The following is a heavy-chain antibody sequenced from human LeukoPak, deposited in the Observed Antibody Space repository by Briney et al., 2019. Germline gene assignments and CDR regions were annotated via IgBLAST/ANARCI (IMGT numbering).Heavy chain of an antibody. J-gene: IGHJ4*02. V-gene: IGHV4-31*03. CDR3: ARSRFRGSLHY. CDR1: GGSLSSGGYY. Sequence: PSETLSLTCTVSGGSLSSGGYYWSWIRQHPGKGLEWIGYIYYSGSTYYNPSLKSRVTISVDTSKNQFSLKLSSVTAADTAVYYCARSRFRGSLHYWGQGTLVTVSS. D-gene: IGHD3-10*01. CDR2: IYYSGST.